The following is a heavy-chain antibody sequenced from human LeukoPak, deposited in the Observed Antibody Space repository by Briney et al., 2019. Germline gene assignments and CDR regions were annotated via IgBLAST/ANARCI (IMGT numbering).Heavy chain of an antibody. CDR3: AKQTGTPS. J-gene: IGHJ4*02. CDR1: GFTFDDYA. CDR2: ISWNSGSI. Sequence: GGSLRLSCAASGFTFDDYAMRWVRQAPGKGLEWVSGISWNSGSIGYADSVKGRFTISRDNAKNSLYLQMNSLRAEDTALYYCAKQTGTPSWGQGTLVTVSS. D-gene: IGHD1-1*01. V-gene: IGHV3-9*01.